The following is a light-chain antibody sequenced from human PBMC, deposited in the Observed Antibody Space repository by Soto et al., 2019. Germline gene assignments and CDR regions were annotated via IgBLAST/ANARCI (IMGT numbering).Light chain of an antibody. CDR1: SSNIGNNY. V-gene: IGLV1-51*01. J-gene: IGLJ2*01. Sequence: QSVLTQPPSVSAAPGQKVTISCSGSSSNIGNNYVAWYQQLPGTAPKLLIHDNNQRPSGIPDRFSGSKSGTSATLGITGLQTGDEADYYCETWDNSLSAVVFGGGTKLTVL. CDR2: DNN. CDR3: ETWDNSLSAVV.